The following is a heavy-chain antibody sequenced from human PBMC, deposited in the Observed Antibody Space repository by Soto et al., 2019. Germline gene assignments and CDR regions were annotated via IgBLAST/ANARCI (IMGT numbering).Heavy chain of an antibody. Sequence: GASVKVSCKASGYTFTSYGISWVRQAPGQGLEWMGWISAYNGNTNYAQKLQGRVTMTTDTSTSTAYMELRSLRSDDTAVYYCAGVVVPAAIFLYTRPGYMDVWGKGTTVTVSS. V-gene: IGHV1-18*01. D-gene: IGHD2-2*01. CDR2: ISAYNGNT. CDR1: GYTFTSYG. CDR3: AGVVVPAAIFLYTRPGYMDV. J-gene: IGHJ6*03.